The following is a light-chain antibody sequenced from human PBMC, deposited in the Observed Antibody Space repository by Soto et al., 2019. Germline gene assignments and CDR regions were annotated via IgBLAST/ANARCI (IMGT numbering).Light chain of an antibody. CDR3: QQFSSYPLT. V-gene: IGKV3-20*01. J-gene: IGKJ4*01. CDR1: QSVGSY. CDR2: DAS. Sequence: LYVSPGARATLSCRASQSVGSYLAWYQQKPGQAPRLLIYDASSRATGIPDRFSGGGSGTDFTLTISRLEPEDFALYYCQQFSSYPLTFGEGTKVDIK.